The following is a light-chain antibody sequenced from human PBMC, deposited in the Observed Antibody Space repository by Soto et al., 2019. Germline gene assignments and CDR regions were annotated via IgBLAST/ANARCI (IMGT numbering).Light chain of an antibody. Sequence: QSALTQPASVSGSPGQSITISCTGTSSDVGSYNLVSWYQQHPGKAPKLMMYEGSKRPSGVSNRFSGSKSGNTASLTNSGLQAEDEADYYCCSYAGSSLVFGGGTKVTVL. J-gene: IGLJ2*01. CDR1: SSDVGSYNL. V-gene: IGLV2-23*01. CDR2: EGS. CDR3: CSYAGSSLV.